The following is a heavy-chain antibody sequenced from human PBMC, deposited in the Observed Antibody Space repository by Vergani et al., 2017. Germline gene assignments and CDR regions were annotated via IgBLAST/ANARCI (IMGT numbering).Heavy chain of an antibody. D-gene: IGHD6-19*01. CDR3: AKDGRSSGPFCPDY. CDR1: GFTFSSYA. Sequence: QVQLVESGGGVVQPGRSLRLSCAASGFTFSSYAMHWVRQAPGKGLEWVAVISYDGSNKYYADSVKGRFTISRDNSKNTLYLQMNSLRAEDTAVYYCAKDGRSSGPFCPDYWGQGTLVTVSS. V-gene: IGHV3-30-3*01. CDR2: ISYDGSNK. J-gene: IGHJ4*02.